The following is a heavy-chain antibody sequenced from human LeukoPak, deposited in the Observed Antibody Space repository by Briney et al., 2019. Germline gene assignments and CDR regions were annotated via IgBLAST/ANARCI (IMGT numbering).Heavy chain of an antibody. CDR2: IYHSGST. V-gene: IGHV4-4*02. Sequence: SGTLSLTCAVSGGSISSSNWWSWVRQPPGKGLEWIGEIYHSGSTNYNPSLKSRVTISVDKSKNQFSLKLSSVTAADTAVYYCARDGVNCSGGSCLDAFDIWGQGTMVTVSS. CDR3: ARDGVNCSGGSCLDAFDI. J-gene: IGHJ3*02. D-gene: IGHD2-15*01. CDR1: GGSISSSNW.